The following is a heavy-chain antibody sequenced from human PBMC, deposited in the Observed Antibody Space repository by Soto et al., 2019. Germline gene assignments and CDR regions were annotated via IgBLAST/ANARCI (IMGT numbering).Heavy chain of an antibody. J-gene: IGHJ4*02. D-gene: IGHD6-6*01. V-gene: IGHV4-34*01. CDR1: GGSFSGYY. Sequence: PSETLSLTCAVYGGSFSGYYWSWIRQPPGKGLEWIGEINHSGSTNYNPSLKSRVTISVDTSKNQFSLKLSSVTAADTAVYYCARGASRSSPPHIDYWGQGTLVTVSS. CDR2: INHSGST. CDR3: ARGASRSSPPHIDY.